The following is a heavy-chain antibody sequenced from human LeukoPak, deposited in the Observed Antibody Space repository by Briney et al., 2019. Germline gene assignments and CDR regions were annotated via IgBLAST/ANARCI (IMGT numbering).Heavy chain of an antibody. Sequence: GGSLRLSCAASGFTFSSYAMSWVRQAPGKGLEWISYISSSGSTINYADSVKGRFTISRDNTKNTLYLQMNSLRAEDTAVYYCAKPAKTDYADYWGQGTLVTVSS. V-gene: IGHV3-23*01. D-gene: IGHD1-14*01. CDR2: ISSSGSTI. CDR1: GFTFSSYA. CDR3: AKPAKTDYADY. J-gene: IGHJ4*02.